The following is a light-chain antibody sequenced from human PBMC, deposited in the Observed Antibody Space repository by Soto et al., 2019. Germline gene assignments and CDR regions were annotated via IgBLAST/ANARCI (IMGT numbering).Light chain of an antibody. Sequence: DIQMTQSPSSLSASVGDRVTITCRASQGISSYLAWYQQKPGKAPKLLIYAASTLQSGVPSRFSGSGSGTDFTLTISSLQPEDFALYYCQQRSTWPTFGQGTRLEIK. CDR3: QQRSTWPT. J-gene: IGKJ5*01. CDR1: QGISSY. CDR2: AAS. V-gene: IGKV1-9*01.